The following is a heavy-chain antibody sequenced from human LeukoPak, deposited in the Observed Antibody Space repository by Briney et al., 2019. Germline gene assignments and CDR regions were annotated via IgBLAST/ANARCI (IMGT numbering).Heavy chain of an antibody. CDR1: GFTFSSYS. CDR2: IRYDGSNK. J-gene: IGHJ6*03. V-gene: IGHV3-30*02. CDR3: AKGGYYYYYMDV. Sequence: PGGSLRLSCAASGFTFSSYSMNWVRQAPGKGLEWVAFIRYDGSNKYYADSVKGRFTISRDNSKNTLYLQMNSLRAEDTAVYYCAKGGYYYYYMDVWGKGTTVTISS.